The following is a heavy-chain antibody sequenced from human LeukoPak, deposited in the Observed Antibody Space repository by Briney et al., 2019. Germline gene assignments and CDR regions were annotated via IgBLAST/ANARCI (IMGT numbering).Heavy chain of an antibody. CDR1: GGSISSGGYY. V-gene: IGHV4-31*03. Sequence: PSETLSLTCTVSGGSISSGGYYWSWIRQHPGKGLEWIGYIYYSGSTYYNPSLKSRVTISVDTSKNQFSLKLSSVTAADTAVYYCAREDYGSGSPYYGMDVWGQGTTVTVSS. CDR3: AREDYGSGSPYYGMDV. CDR2: IYYSGST. J-gene: IGHJ6*02. D-gene: IGHD3-10*01.